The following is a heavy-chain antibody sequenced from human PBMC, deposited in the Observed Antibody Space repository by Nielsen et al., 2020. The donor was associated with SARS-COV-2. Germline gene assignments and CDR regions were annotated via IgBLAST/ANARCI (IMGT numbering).Heavy chain of an antibody. CDR3: VGRMPRSYFDY. Sequence: GESLKISCAASGFTFSNAWMSWVRQAPGKGLEWVAVIWYDGSNKYYADSVKGRFTISRDNSKNTLYLQMNSLRAEDTAVYYCVGRMPRSYFDYWGQGTLVIVSS. D-gene: IGHD2-2*01. CDR2: IWYDGSNK. CDR1: GFTFSNAW. J-gene: IGHJ4*02. V-gene: IGHV3-33*08.